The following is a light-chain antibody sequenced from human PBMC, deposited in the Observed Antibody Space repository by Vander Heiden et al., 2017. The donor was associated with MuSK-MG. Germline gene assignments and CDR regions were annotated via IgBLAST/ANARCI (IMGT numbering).Light chain of an antibody. CDR3: QQDDTAPWA. V-gene: IGKV4-1*01. J-gene: IGKJ1*01. CDR1: QSFLYSPNNKSY. Sequence: DIVMTQSPDSLAVSLGERATINCKSSQSFLYSPNNKSYLAWFQQKPGQPPKLLIYWASTRESGVPDRFSGSGSGTDFTLTISSLQAEDVAVYFCQQDDTAPWAFGQGTKVEIK. CDR2: WAS.